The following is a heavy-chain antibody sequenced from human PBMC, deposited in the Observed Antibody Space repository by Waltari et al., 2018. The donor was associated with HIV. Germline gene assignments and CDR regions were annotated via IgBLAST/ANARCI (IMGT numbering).Heavy chain of an antibody. V-gene: IGHV3-7*01. J-gene: IGHJ4*02. Sequence: VQLVESGGGWVQPGGSLTLTCEASGFTFTFYWLSWVRQAPGKGLEWVANINQAGTERHYVDSVRGRFTISRDNGKTSLFLQMNSLSVEDTAVYYCATTHGSGDYDNDFDYWGQGTLV. CDR3: ATTHGSGDYDNDFDY. CDR1: GFTFTFYW. D-gene: IGHD3-10*01. CDR2: INQAGTER.